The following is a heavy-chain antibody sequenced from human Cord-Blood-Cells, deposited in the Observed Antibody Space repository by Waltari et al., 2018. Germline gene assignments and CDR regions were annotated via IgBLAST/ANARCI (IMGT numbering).Heavy chain of an antibody. CDR3: ARGELIAAAYYFDY. CDR1: GGALLGYY. V-gene: IGHV4-34*01. CDR2: INHSGST. Sequence: QVQLQQWGAGLLKPSETLFLTCAVYGGALLGYYWRWFSQPPGKGLEWIGEINHSGSTNYNPSLKSRVTISVDTSKNQFSLKLSSVTAADTAVYYCARGELIAAAYYFDYWGQGTLVTVSS. D-gene: IGHD6-13*01. J-gene: IGHJ4*02.